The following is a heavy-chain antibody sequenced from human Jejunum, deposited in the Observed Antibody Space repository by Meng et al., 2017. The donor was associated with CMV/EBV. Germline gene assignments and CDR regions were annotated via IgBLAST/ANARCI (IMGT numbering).Heavy chain of an antibody. CDR2: ISATGTYI. CDR1: EVSFSSHN. V-gene: IGHV3-21*01. D-gene: IGHD2-2*01. J-gene: IGHJ6*02. CDR3: ANQMPWNYYYGMDL. Sequence: SEVSFSSHNMNWVRQAPGKGLEWVASISATGTYIYYADPVTGRFTISRDNAKNSLYLQMNSLRVDDTAVYYCANQMPWNYYYGMDLWGQGTTVTVSS.